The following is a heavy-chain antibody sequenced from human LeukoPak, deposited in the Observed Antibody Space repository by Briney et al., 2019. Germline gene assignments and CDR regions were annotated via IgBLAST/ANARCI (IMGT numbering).Heavy chain of an antibody. Sequence: EGSLRLSCAASGFIFRSNWMHWVRQAPGKGLVWVSRINEDGSTTNHADSVKGRFTISRDNVKNTLYMEMNSLRAEDTAVYYCVRDLGGRSGHWGQGTLVTVSS. V-gene: IGHV3-74*01. CDR1: GFIFRSNW. J-gene: IGHJ4*02. CDR2: INEDGSTT. D-gene: IGHD1-26*01. CDR3: VRDLGGRSGH.